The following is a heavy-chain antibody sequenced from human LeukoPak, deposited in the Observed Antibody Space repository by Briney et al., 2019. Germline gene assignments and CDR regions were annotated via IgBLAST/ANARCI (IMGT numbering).Heavy chain of an antibody. J-gene: IGHJ4*02. CDR2: IYHSGST. D-gene: IGHD6-6*01. Sequence: PSETLSLTCAVSGYSISSGYYWGWIRQPPGKGLEWIGSIYHSGSTYYNPSLKSRVTISVDTSKNQSSLKLSSVTAADTAVYHCARPQYSSFYFDYWGQGTLVTVSS. V-gene: IGHV4-38-2*01. CDR1: GYSISSGYY. CDR3: ARPQYSSFYFDY.